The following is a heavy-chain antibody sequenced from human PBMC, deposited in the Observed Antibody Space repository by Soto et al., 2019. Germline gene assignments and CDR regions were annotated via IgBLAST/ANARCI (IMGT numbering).Heavy chain of an antibody. D-gene: IGHD4-17*01. Sequence: EVQLVESGGGLVQPGRSLRLSCVASGFRFGDYAMHWVRQAPGKGLEWVSGVSANSDYIAYADSVKGRFTISRDNAKDFLYLQMNSLGTEDTAFYYCAKGFSYGVYRYYFDYWGQGTLVTVSS. CDR1: GFRFGDYA. V-gene: IGHV3-9*01. CDR2: VSANSDYI. CDR3: AKGFSYGVYRYYFDY. J-gene: IGHJ4*02.